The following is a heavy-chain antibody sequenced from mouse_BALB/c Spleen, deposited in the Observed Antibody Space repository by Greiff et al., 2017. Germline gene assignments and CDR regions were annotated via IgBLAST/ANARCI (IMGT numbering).Heavy chain of an antibody. J-gene: IGHJ4*01. CDR2: IYPGDGST. V-gene: IGHV1S56*01. CDR1: GYTFTDYV. D-gene: IGHD2-3*01. CDR3: ARNDGYPYAMDY. Sequence: VQLQQSGPELVKPGASVKMSCKASGYTFTDYVINWVKQRPGQGLEWIGWIYPGDGSTKYNEKFKGKATLTADKSSSTAYMQLSSLTSENSAVYFCARNDGYPYAMDYWGQGTSVTVSS.